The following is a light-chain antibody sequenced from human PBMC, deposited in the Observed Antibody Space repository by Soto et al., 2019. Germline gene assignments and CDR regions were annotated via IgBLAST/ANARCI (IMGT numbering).Light chain of an antibody. CDR3: QQYNNWHPIT. V-gene: IGKV3-15*01. J-gene: IGKJ5*01. CDR2: GAS. Sequence: EIVMTQSPATLSVSPGERATLSCRASQSVSSNLAWYQQKPGQATRLIIYGASTRANGIPARFSGSGSGTEFTLTLSSLQSEDFAFYYCQQYNNWHPITFGQGTRLEIK. CDR1: QSVSSN.